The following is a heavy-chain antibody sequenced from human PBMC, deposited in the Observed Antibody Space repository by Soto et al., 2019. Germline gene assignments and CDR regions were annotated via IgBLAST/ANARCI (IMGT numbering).Heavy chain of an antibody. CDR1: PGSVRAPDW. J-gene: IGHJ5*01. V-gene: IGHV4-4*02. Sequence: SETMSLTCTLSPGSVRAPDWWNWVRQSPDKGLEWIAEVHISGHSNYNPTLRRRVSVSIDSSKNQFYLNLNSVTAADTAIYYCARVRQGCSANNCYFDPWGQGTQVTVSS. CDR2: VHISGHS. CDR3: ARVRQGCSANNCYFDP. D-gene: IGHD1-1*01.